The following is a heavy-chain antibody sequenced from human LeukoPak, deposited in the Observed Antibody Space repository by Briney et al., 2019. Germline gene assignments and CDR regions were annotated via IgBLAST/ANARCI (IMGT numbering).Heavy chain of an antibody. Sequence: GGSLRLSCAASGFTFSSYSTNWVRQAPGKGLEWVSSNSSSSSYIYYADSVRGRFTISRDTSKNMVYLQMNSLRADDSAIYYCARDRVGRQSWVEFDLWGQGTLVTVSS. J-gene: IGHJ5*02. CDR1: GFTFSSYS. CDR3: ARDRVGRQSWVEFDL. V-gene: IGHV3-21*01. CDR2: NSSSSSYI. D-gene: IGHD3-10*01.